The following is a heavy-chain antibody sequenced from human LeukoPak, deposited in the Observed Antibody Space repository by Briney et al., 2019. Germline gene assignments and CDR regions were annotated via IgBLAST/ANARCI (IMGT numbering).Heavy chain of an antibody. CDR3: ARDKVTFGGVIVDY. V-gene: IGHV4-31*03. Sequence: SQTLSLTCTVSGGSISSGGYYWSWVRQHPGKGLEWIGYIYYSGSTYYNPSLKSRVTISVDTSKNQFSLKLSSVTAADTAVYYCARDKVTFGGVIVDYWGQGTLVTVSS. J-gene: IGHJ4*02. CDR1: GGSISSGGYY. D-gene: IGHD3-16*02. CDR2: IYYSGST.